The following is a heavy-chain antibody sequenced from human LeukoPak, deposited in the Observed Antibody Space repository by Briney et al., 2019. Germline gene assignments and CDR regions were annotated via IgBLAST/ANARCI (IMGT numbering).Heavy chain of an antibody. CDR2: INHNAETI. D-gene: IGHD3-3*01. CDR3: AGGYYTIFDY. Sequence: GGSLRLSCAASGFTFSSYVMSWVRQAPGKGLEWVSYINHNAETIYYADSVKGRFTISRDNAKNSLYLQMNSLRAEDTAVYYCAGGYYTIFDYWGQGTLVTVSS. V-gene: IGHV3-48*03. J-gene: IGHJ4*02. CDR1: GFTFSSYV.